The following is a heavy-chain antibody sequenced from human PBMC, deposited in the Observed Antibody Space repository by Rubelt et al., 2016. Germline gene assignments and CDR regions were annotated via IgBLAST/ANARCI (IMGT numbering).Heavy chain of an antibody. D-gene: IGHD2-15*01. CDR2: TKHDGSEK. CDR3: ARDLGSGRDY. V-gene: IGHV3-7*03. J-gene: IGHJ4*02. Sequence: ANTKHDGSEKYYVDSVKGRFTISRDNAKNSLYLQMNSLRAEDTAMYYCARDLGSGRDYWGQGTLVTVSS.